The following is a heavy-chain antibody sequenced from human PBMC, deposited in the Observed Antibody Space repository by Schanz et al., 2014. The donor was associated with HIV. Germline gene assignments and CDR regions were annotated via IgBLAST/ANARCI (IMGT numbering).Heavy chain of an antibody. D-gene: IGHD3-10*01. V-gene: IGHV3-33*06. CDR2: IWYDGSNK. J-gene: IGHJ6*02. CDR3: AKCPTMVRGTGMDV. CDR1: GFMFSSYG. Sequence: QVQLVESGGGVVQPGRSLRLSCAASGFMFSSYGMHWVRQAPGKGLEWVAVIWYDGSNKYYADSVKGRFTISRDNSKNTLYLQMNRLRAEDTAVYYCAKCPTMVRGTGMDVWGQGTTVTVSS.